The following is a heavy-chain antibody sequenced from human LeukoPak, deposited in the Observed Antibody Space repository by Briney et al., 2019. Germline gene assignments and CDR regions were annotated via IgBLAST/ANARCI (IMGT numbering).Heavy chain of an antibody. CDR3: ARDPRVVPAATFDY. J-gene: IGHJ4*02. CDR1: GFTFSSYS. CDR2: ISSSSSYI. D-gene: IGHD2-2*01. V-gene: IGHV3-21*01. Sequence: GGSLRLSCAASGFTFSSYSMNWVRQAPGKGLEWVSSISSSSSYIYYADSVKGRFTISRDNAKNSLYPQMNSLRAEDTAVYYCARDPRVVPAATFDYWGQGTLVTVSS.